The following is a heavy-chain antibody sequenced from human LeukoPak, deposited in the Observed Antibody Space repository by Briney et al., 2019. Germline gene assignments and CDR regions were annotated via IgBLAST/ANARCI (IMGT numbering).Heavy chain of an antibody. Sequence: PGGSLRLSCAASGFTFTNYAMSWVRQAPGKGLEWVSGISGSGDSPSYADSVKGRFTISRDNAKNSLYLQMNSLRAEDTAVYYCARAEHEWLRAFDYWGQGTLVTVSS. D-gene: IGHD5-12*01. CDR1: GFTFTNYA. V-gene: IGHV3-23*01. CDR2: ISGSGDSP. J-gene: IGHJ4*02. CDR3: ARAEHEWLRAFDY.